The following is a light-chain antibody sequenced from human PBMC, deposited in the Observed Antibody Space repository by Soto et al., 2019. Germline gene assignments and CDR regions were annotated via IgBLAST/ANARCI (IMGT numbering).Light chain of an antibody. Sequence: AIRITPSPSSFSASTGDRVNITCRASQGISSHLAWYQVKPGKAPRLLIYTASYLESGVPSRFSGRGSGTDFTLSISARESEDFAVYYCQQNFSYPLTFGGGTKVEIK. V-gene: IGKV1-8*01. CDR2: TAS. CDR3: QQNFSYPLT. J-gene: IGKJ4*01. CDR1: QGISSH.